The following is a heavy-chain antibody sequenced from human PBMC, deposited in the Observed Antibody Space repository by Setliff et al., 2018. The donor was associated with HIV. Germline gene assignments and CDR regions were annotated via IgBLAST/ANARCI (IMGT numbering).Heavy chain of an antibody. CDR3: ARDDHYYDMGSILSDWYFDL. CDR2: INPTSGNT. J-gene: IGHJ2*01. D-gene: IGHD3-22*01. Sequence: ASVKVSCKASGYTFPSFYVHWVRQAPGQGLEWMGIINPTSGNTTYAQNFQGRVTLTRDTSTSTVYMELSRLKSEDTAVYYCARDDHYYDMGSILSDWYFDLWGRGTLVTVSS. CDR1: GYTFPSFY. V-gene: IGHV1-46*01.